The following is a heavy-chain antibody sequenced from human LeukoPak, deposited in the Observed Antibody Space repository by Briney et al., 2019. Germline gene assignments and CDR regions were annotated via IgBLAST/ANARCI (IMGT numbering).Heavy chain of an antibody. CDR2: IYPGDSDT. V-gene: IGHV5-51*01. CDR1: GYXFTSYW. J-gene: IGHJ3*01. D-gene: IGHD3-9*01. Sequence: GESLKISCNGSGYXFTSYWISWVRQMPGKGLEWMGNIYPGDSDTRYSPSFQGQVTISADKSITTAYLQWSSLKASDTAMYYCATIDSETFDVWGQGTMVTVSS. CDR3: ATIDSETFDV.